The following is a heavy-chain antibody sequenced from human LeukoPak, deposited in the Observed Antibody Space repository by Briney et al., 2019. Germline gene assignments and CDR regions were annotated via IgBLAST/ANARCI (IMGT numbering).Heavy chain of an antibody. V-gene: IGHV4-34*01. Sequence: SETLSLTCAVHGGSFSGYYWSWIRQPPGKGLEWIGEINHSGSTNYNPSLKSRVTISVDTSKNQFSLKLSSVTAADTAVYYCARTLDSVPAAHFDYWGQGTLVTVSS. CDR1: GGSFSGYY. CDR2: INHSGST. J-gene: IGHJ4*02. CDR3: ARTLDSVPAAHFDY. D-gene: IGHD2-2*01.